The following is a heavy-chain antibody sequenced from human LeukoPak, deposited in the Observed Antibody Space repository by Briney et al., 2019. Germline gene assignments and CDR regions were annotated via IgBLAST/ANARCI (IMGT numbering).Heavy chain of an antibody. D-gene: IGHD1-7*01. CDR1: GFTFSSYA. Sequence: GGSLRLSCAASGFTFSSYAMSWVRQAPGKGLEWVSAISGSGGSTYYADSVKGRFTISRDNSKNTLYLQMNSLRAEDTAVFYCAKDNWNYFRYFDYWGQGTLVTVSS. V-gene: IGHV3-23*01. J-gene: IGHJ4*02. CDR2: ISGSGGST. CDR3: AKDNWNYFRYFDY.